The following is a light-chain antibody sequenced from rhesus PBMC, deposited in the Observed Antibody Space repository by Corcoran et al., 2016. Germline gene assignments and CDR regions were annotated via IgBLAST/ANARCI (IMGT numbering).Light chain of an antibody. Sequence: DIQMSQSPSSLSASVGDRVTITCRASQGISSYLNWYQQKPGKAPKLLIYNANIMARGVPSRFSGRGSLTEFTLTISSLQPEDFTTFYCQQGNTNPLTFGGGTKVEIK. CDR2: NAN. CDR1: QGISSY. CDR3: QQGNTNPLT. J-gene: IGKJ4*01. V-gene: IGKV1-32*02.